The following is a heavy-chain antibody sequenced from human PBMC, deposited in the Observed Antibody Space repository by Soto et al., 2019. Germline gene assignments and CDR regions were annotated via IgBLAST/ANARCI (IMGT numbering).Heavy chain of an antibody. CDR2: IIPIFGTT. D-gene: IGHD5-12*01. J-gene: IGHJ5*02. CDR1: GGTFSNYA. Sequence: QVQMVQSGAEVKKPGSSVKVSCKASGGTFSNYAITWVRQAPGQGLEWVGRIIPIFGTTNVAQKFKGRVTITADESTTTANMELSGLRSDDTAVYYCAKDGGADGYFGNWLDPWGKGTLVTVSS. V-gene: IGHV1-69*15. CDR3: AKDGGADGYFGNWLDP.